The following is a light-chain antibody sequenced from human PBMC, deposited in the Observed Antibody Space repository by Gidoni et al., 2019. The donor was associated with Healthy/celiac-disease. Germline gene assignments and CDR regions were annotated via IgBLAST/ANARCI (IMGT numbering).Light chain of an antibody. CDR3: MQARQTLFT. CDR1: QSLLHSNGYNY. J-gene: IGKJ3*01. V-gene: IGKV2-28*01. CDR2: LGS. Sequence: DIVMTQPPLSLPVTPGEPASIPCRSSQSLLHSNGYNYLDWYLQKPGQSPQLLIYLGSNRASGVPDRFSGSGSGTDFTLKISRVEAEDVGVYYCMQARQTLFTFXPXTKVDIK.